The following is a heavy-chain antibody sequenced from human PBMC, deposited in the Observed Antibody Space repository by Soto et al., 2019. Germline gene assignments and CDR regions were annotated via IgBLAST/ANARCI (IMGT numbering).Heavy chain of an antibody. CDR3: ARVLDSYYDSSGYYLYNWFDP. CDR1: GGSISSGGYY. V-gene: IGHV4-31*03. CDR2: IYYSGST. D-gene: IGHD3-22*01. Sequence: PSETLSLTCTVSGGSISSGGYYWSWIRQHPGKGLEWIGYIYYSGSTYYNPSLKSRVTISVDTSKNQFSLKLSSVTAADTAVYYCARVLDSYYDSSGYYLYNWFDPWGQGTLVTVSS. J-gene: IGHJ5*02.